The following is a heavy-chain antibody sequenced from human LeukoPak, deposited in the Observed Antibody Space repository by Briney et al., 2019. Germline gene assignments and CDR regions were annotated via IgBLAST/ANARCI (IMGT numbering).Heavy chain of an antibody. Sequence: PGGSLRLSCAASGFTFSSYGMHWVRQAPGKGLEWVAVIWYDGSNKYYADSVKGRFTISRDNSKNTLYLQMNSLRPEDTAVYYCAKDRSYGDYGEPDYYFGMDVWGQGTTVTVSS. CDR3: AKDRSYGDYGEPDYYFGMDV. V-gene: IGHV3-30*02. J-gene: IGHJ6*02. D-gene: IGHD4-17*01. CDR2: IWYDGSNK. CDR1: GFTFSSYG.